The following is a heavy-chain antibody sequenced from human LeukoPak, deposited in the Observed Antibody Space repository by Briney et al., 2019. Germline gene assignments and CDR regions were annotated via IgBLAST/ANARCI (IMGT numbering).Heavy chain of an antibody. CDR3: VRGGEGPHYFDY. CDR2: INWNGGNT. D-gene: IGHD3-10*01. Sequence: GGSLRLSCAASGFTFSSYWMSWVRQAPGKGLEWVSGINWNGGNTGYADSVKGRFSISRDNAKNSVYLQMNSLRAEDTAVYYCVRGGEGPHYFDYWGQGTLVTVSS. V-gene: IGHV3-20*04. J-gene: IGHJ4*02. CDR1: GFTFSSYW.